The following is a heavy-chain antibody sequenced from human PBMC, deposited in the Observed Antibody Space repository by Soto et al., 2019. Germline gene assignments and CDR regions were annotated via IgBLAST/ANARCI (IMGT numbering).Heavy chain of an antibody. CDR2: ISWNGDKT. D-gene: IGHD6-6*01. CDR1: GIAFGDYG. V-gene: IGHV3-20*04. Sequence: EVQLAESGGGVARPGGSRRLSCAASGIAFGDYGMTWVRRVPGKGLEWVAGISWNGDKTGDAGFAKGRFTISRDTSKKSLLLEMNSLRVEDTAFYYCARGEYTSRRGFDVWGQGTPVTVSS. CDR3: ARGEYTSRRGFDV. J-gene: IGHJ6*02.